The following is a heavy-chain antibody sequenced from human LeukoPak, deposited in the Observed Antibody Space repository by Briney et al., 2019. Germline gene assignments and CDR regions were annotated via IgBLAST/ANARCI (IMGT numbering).Heavy chain of an antibody. CDR2: IIPIFGTA. D-gene: IGHD2-2*01. CDR3: ARDRRSRYCSSTRCYLGCFDP. CDR1: GGTFSSYA. V-gene: IGHV1-69*06. J-gene: IGHJ5*02. Sequence: SVKVSCKASGGTFSSYAISWVRRAPGQGLEWMGGIIPIFGTANYAQKFQGRVTITADKSTSTAYMELSSLRSEDTAVYYCARDRRSRYCSSTRCYLGCFDPWGQGTLVTVSS.